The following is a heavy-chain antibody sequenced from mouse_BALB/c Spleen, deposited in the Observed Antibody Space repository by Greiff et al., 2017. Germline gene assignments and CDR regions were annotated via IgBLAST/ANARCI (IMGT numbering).Heavy chain of an antibody. CDR2: ISDGGSYT. CDR3: ARDGYYAMDY. J-gene: IGHJ4*01. V-gene: IGHV5-4*02. Sequence: EVQLVESGGGLVKPGGSLKLSCAASGFPFSDYYMYWVRQTPEKRLEWVATISDGGSYTYYPDSVKGRFTISRDNAKNNLYLQMSSLKSEDTAMYYCARDGYYAMDYWGQGTSVTVSS. CDR1: GFPFSDYY.